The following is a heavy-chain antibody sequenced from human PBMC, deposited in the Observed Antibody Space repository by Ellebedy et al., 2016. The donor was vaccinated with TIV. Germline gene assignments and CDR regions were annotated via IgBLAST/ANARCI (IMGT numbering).Heavy chain of an antibody. D-gene: IGHD1-26*01. CDR1: GFRLSDFY. CDR3: AREESGGSYHDFDY. V-gene: IGHV3-11*01. Sequence: GESLKISXAASGFRLSDFYMVWIRQAPGKGLEWISYVRNGGGGAMYYVDSVKGRFTISRDNAKNSLYLQMNSLTVEDTAVYYCAREESGGSYHDFDYWGQGTLVTVSS. CDR2: VRNGGGGAM. J-gene: IGHJ4*02.